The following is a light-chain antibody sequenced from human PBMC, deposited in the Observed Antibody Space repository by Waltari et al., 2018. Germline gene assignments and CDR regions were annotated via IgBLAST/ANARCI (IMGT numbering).Light chain of an antibody. CDR3: SSYSNTNTPYVVLL. Sequence: QSALTQPASVSGSPGQSITISCTGTSSDIGGYSFVSWYQQHPGKAPKLMIYDVSNRPSGVADRFSGSKSGNTASLTISGLQAEDEPDYYCSSYSNTNTPYVVLLFGGGTKLTVL. CDR2: DVS. V-gene: IGLV2-14*03. CDR1: SSDIGGYSF. J-gene: IGLJ2*01.